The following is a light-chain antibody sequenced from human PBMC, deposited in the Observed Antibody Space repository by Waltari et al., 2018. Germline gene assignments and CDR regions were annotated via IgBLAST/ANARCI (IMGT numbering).Light chain of an antibody. CDR1: NVGGKS. Sequence: SYVLTQPPSASVALGKTATIACGGNNVGGKSVQWYQQKPGQAPVLVVHDDNARPSGIPDRFSGSNSGDTATLTISRVEVGDEADYYCQVWDSSPETVVFGGGTKLTVL. CDR2: DDN. V-gene: IGLV3-21*01. CDR3: QVWDSSPETVV. J-gene: IGLJ2*01.